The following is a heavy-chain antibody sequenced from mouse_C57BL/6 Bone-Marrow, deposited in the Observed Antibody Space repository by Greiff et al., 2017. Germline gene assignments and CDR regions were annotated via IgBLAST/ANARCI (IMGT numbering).Heavy chain of an antibody. CDR1: GFTFSSYG. CDR3: ARRGITPFAY. V-gene: IGHV5-6*01. Sequence: EVKVVESGGDLVKPGGSLKLSCAASGFTFSSYGMSWVRQTPDKRLEWVATISSGGSYTYYPDSVKGRFTISRDNAKNTLYLQMSSLNAEDTAMYYCARRGITPFAYWGQGTLVTVSA. D-gene: IGHD2-4*01. CDR2: ISSGGSYT. J-gene: IGHJ3*01.